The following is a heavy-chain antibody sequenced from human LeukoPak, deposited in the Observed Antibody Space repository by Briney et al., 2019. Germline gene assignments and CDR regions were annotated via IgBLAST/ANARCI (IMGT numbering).Heavy chain of an antibody. CDR2: IYHSGST. V-gene: IGHV4-61*08. CDR3: AREYSAFDY. CDR1: GDPISSYSDY. D-gene: IGHD5-12*01. Sequence: SETLSLTCTVSGDPISSYSDYEWTWIRQPPGKGLEWIGYIYHSGSTNYNPSLKSRVTISVDTSRNQFSLKLTSVTAADTAVYYCAREYSAFDYWGQGTLVTVSS. J-gene: IGHJ4*02.